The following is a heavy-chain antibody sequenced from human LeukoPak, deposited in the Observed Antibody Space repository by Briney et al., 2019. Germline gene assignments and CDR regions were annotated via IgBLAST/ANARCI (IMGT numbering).Heavy chain of an antibody. CDR2: IIPILGTA. Sequence: SVKVSCKASGGTFSSYAISWVRQAPGQGLEWMGGIIPILGTANYAQKFQGRVTITADESTSTAYMELSSLRSEDTAVYYCATKRGYSYGSPHWGQGTLVTVSS. CDR3: ATKRGYSYGSPH. V-gene: IGHV1-69*13. D-gene: IGHD5-18*01. J-gene: IGHJ4*02. CDR1: GGTFSSYA.